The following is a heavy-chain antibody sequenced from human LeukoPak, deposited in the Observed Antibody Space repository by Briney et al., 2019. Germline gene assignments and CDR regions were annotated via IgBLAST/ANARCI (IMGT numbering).Heavy chain of an antibody. V-gene: IGHV3-20*04. Sequence: RAGGSLRLSCAASGFTFSSYVMNWVRQAPGKGLEWVSGINWNGGSTGYADSVKGRFTISRDNAKNSLYLQMNSLRAEDTALYYCARVIGYYGSGGVYYFDYWGQGTLVTVSS. CDR2: INWNGGST. J-gene: IGHJ4*02. CDR1: GFTFSSYV. CDR3: ARVIGYYGSGGVYYFDY. D-gene: IGHD3-10*01.